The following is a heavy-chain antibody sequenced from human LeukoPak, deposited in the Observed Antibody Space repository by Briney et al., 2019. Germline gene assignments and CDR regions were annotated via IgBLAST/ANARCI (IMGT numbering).Heavy chain of an antibody. J-gene: IGHJ6*03. Sequence: ASVKVSCKASGYTFTRYGMSWVRQAPGQGLEWMGWINPNSGGTNYAQKFQGRVTMTRDTSISTAYMELSRLRSDDTAVYYCARDRVAAAGSNYYYYMDVWGKGTTVTISS. CDR3: ARDRVAAAGSNYYYYMDV. V-gene: IGHV1-2*02. CDR1: GYTFTRYG. CDR2: INPNSGGT. D-gene: IGHD6-13*01.